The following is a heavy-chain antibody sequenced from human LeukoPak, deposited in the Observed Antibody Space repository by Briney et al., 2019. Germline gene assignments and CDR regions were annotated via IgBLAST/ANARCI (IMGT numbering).Heavy chain of an antibody. CDR3: ARSSSSGIFDY. CDR1: GGSISSYY. D-gene: IGHD6-6*01. V-gene: IGHV4-4*07. J-gene: IGHJ4*02. CDR2: IYTGGST. Sequence: SETLSLTCTVSGGSISSYYWSWIRQPAGKGLEWIGRIYTGGSTNYNPSLKSRVTMSVDTSKNQFSLRLSSVTAADTAVYYCARSSSSGIFDYWGQGTLVTVSS.